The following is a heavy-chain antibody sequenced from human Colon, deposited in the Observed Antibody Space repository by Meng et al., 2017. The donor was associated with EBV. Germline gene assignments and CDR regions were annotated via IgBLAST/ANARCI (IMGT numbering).Heavy chain of an antibody. CDR3: ARRRGGSGRDC. CDR1: GVSSSSSHYY. CDR2: IYHSGST. J-gene: IGHJ4*02. V-gene: IGHV4-39*01. D-gene: IGHD3-10*01. Sequence: SAPGWVKPSVLLSLTCTVSGVSSSSSHYYWGWVRQPPGKGLQWIGTIYHSGSTSYNPSLQSRVTMFVDTSKNQFSLTLTSVTATDTAVYYCARRRGGSGRDCWGQGTLVTVSS.